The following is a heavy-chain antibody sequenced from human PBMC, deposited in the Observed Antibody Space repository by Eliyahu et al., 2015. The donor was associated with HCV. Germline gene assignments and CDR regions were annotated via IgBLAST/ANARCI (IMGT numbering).Heavy chain of an antibody. Sequence: QVQLVQSGAEVKKPGASVKVSCXASGXTFXSYXXXWVRQAPGQGLEWMGWISAYNGNTNYAQKLQGRVTMTTDTSTSTAYMELRSLRSDDTAVYYCARHYYDSSGYYGFYYFDYWGQGTLVTVSS. CDR3: ARHYYDSSGYYGFYYFDY. CDR2: ISAYNGNT. D-gene: IGHD3-22*01. CDR1: GXTFXSYX. V-gene: IGHV1-18*01. J-gene: IGHJ4*02.